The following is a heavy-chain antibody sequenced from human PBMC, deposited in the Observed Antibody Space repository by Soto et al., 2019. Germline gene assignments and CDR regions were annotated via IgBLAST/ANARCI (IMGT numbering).Heavy chain of an antibody. CDR3: AREREWPPDGMDV. V-gene: IGHV1-3*01. J-gene: IGHJ6*02. D-gene: IGHD3-3*01. Sequence: QVQLVQSGAEVKKPGASVKVSCKASGYTFTSYAMHWVRQAPGLRLEWMGWINAGNGNTKYSQKFQGRVTITRDTSPSTAYMELSSLRSEDTAVYYCAREREWPPDGMDVWGQGTTVTVSS. CDR1: GYTFTSYA. CDR2: INAGNGNT.